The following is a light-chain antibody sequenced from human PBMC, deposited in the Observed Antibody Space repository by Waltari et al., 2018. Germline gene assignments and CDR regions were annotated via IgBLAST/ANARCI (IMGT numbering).Light chain of an antibody. V-gene: IGKV3D-15*01. CDR2: DAS. CDR1: QTVTNH. Sequence: IVLTQSPATLSVSPGGSATLTCRASQTVTNHLAWYQEKPGQSPRLPLHDASTRATGIAARFSASGSGRQFTLTISRLQSEDVAIYYCQQYSTWFYTFGQGTKLEI. J-gene: IGKJ2*01. CDR3: QQYSTWFYT.